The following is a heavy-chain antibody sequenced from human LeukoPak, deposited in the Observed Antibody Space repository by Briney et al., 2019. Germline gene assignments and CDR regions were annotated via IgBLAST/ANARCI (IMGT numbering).Heavy chain of an antibody. V-gene: IGHV1-2*02. CDR1: GYIFTRYY. CDR2: INPNSGGT. J-gene: IGHJ4*02. D-gene: IGHD6-13*01. Sequence: ASVKVSCKACGYIFTRYYMHGVRQAPAQGREGMGWINPNSGGTNYAQKFQGRVTMTRDTSISTAYMELSRLRSDDTAVYYCARDRGYSSSYFDYWGQGTLVTVSS. CDR3: ARDRGYSSSYFDY.